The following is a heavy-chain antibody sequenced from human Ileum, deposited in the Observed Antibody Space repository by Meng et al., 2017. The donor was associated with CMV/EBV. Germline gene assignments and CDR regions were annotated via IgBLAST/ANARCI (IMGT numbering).Heavy chain of an antibody. J-gene: IGHJ5*02. CDR2: INSDGSST. D-gene: IGHD1-1*01. CDR1: GLTFSNYW. V-gene: IGHV3-74*01. CDR3: ASYRYGTKDGHVLA. Sequence: ASGLTFSNYWMHWVRQAPGKGLVWVSRINSDGSSTDYADSVKGRFTISRDNAKDTLYLQMNSLRAEDTAVYYCASYRYGTKDGHVLAWGQGTLVTVSS.